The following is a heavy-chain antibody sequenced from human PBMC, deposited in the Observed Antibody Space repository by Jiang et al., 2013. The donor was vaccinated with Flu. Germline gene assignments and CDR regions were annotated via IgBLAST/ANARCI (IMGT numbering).Heavy chain of an antibody. V-gene: IGHV1-2*02. D-gene: IGHD3-22*01. CDR2: INPNSGGT. CDR3: ARAGRDYDSSDWVLDY. Sequence: GAEVKKPGASVKVSCKASGYTFTGYYMHWVRQAPGQGLEWMGWINPNSGGTNYAQKFRGRVTVTTDTSTSTAYMELRSLRSDDTAVYYCARAGRDYDSSDWVLDYWGQGTLVTVSS. J-gene: IGHJ4*02. CDR1: GYTFTGYY.